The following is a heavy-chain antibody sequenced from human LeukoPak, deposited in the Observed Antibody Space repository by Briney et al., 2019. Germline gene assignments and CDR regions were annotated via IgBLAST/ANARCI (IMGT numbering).Heavy chain of an antibody. CDR1: GGTFSSYA. D-gene: IGHD6-6*01. Sequence: SVKVSCKPSGGTFSSYAISWVRQPPGHGLEWMGGIIPIFGKANYAKKFQGRVTITTDESTSTAYMELSSLRSEDTAVYYWARDGIAARRQAYYMDVWGKGTTVTVSS. J-gene: IGHJ6*03. CDR3: ARDGIAARRQAYYMDV. CDR2: IIPIFGKA. V-gene: IGHV1-69*05.